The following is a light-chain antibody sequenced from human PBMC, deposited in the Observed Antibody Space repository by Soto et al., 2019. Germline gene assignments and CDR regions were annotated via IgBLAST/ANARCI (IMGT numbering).Light chain of an antibody. Sequence: EIVLTQSPGTLSLSPGERATPSCRASQSVSSSYLAWYQQKPGQAPRLLIYGASSRATGIPDRFSGSGSGTDFTLTISRLEPGEFAVYYCQQYGSSPTWTFGQGTKVEIK. J-gene: IGKJ1*01. CDR2: GAS. CDR3: QQYGSSPTWT. V-gene: IGKV3-20*01. CDR1: QSVSSSY.